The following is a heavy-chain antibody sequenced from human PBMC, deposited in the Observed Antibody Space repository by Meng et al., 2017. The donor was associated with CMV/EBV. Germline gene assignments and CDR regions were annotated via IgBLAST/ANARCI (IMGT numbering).Heavy chain of an antibody. CDR1: GGSFSGYY. Sequence: QAQLQPWGAGLLKPSEPLSLTCAVYGGSFSGYYWSWSRQPPGKGLEWIGEINHSGSTNYNPSLKSRVTISVDTSKNQFSLKLSSVTAADTAVYYCARESMVRGEDWGQGTLVTVSS. J-gene: IGHJ4*02. D-gene: IGHD3-10*01. CDR2: INHSGST. V-gene: IGHV4-34*01. CDR3: ARESMVRGED.